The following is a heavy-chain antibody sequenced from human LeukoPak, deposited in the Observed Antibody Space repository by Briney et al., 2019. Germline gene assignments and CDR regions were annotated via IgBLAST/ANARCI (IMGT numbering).Heavy chain of an antibody. J-gene: IGHJ2*01. CDR2: IKAKAESYAT. Sequence: GSLRLSCAASGFTFSGSDIHWVRQASGKGLEWIGRIKAKAESYATAYVVSVTGRFTISRDDSKNTAFLQMNSLKTEDTAVYYCSRRMFTADWHLDLWGRGTLVTVS. CDR3: SRRMFTADWHLDL. V-gene: IGHV3-73*01. CDR1: GFTFSGSD. D-gene: IGHD3-10*02.